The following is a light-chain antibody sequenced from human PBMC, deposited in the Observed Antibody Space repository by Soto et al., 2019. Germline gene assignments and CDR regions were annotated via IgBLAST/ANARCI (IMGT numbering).Light chain of an antibody. CDR1: SSNIGAGYD. V-gene: IGLV1-40*01. J-gene: IGLJ2*01. CDR2: GNS. Sequence: QSVLTQPPSVSGAPGQRVTISCTGSSSNIGAGYDVQWYQQLPGAAPKLLIFGNSNRPSGVPDRFSGSRSGTSASLAITGLQPEAEADYFCQSYDISLSVYVIFGGGTKLTVL. CDR3: QSYDISLSVYVI.